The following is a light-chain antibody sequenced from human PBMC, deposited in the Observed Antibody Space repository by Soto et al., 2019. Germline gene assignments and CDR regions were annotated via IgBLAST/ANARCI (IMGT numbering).Light chain of an antibody. CDR3: QVWASRSALYV. Sequence: SYELAQPLSVSVALGQTARITCGGNNIGNKNVHWYQQKPGQAPVLVMYSDRNRPSGIPERFSGSNSGNTATLTISRAQAGDEADYYCQVWASRSALYVFGSGTKVTVL. CDR2: SDR. V-gene: IGLV3-9*01. CDR1: NIGNKN. J-gene: IGLJ1*01.